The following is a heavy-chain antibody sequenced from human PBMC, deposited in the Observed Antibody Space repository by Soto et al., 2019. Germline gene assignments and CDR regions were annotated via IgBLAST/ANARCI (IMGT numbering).Heavy chain of an antibody. CDR1: GGTFSSYA. V-gene: IGHV1-69*13. CDR3: ARDEVRRNYYDSSGYYLFDY. D-gene: IGHD3-22*01. Sequence: GASVKVSCKASGGTFSSYAISWVRQAPGQGLEWMGGIIPIFGTANYAQKFQGRVTITADESTSTAYMELSSLRSGDTAVYYCARDEVRRNYYDSSGYYLFDYWGQGTLVTVSS. J-gene: IGHJ4*02. CDR2: IIPIFGTA.